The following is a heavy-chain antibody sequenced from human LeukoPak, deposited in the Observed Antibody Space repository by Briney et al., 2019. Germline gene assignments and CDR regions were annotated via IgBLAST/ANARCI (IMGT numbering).Heavy chain of an antibody. CDR1: GFTFRNYT. D-gene: IGHD5-18*01. CDR2: ISYDGRNA. CDR3: AKSRGYIYGVDC. J-gene: IGHJ4*02. Sequence: GGSLRLSCAASGFTFRNYTINWVRQAPGQELEWVAVISYDGRNAYSADSVKGRFTISRDNSKNTLYLQMNSLRTEDTAVYYCAKSRGYIYGVDCWGQGTLVTVSS. V-gene: IGHV3-30-3*02.